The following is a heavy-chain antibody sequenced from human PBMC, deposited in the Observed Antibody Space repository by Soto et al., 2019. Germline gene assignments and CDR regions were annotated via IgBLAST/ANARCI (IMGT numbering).Heavy chain of an antibody. Sequence: SETLSLTCAVSGGSINSRYWWSWVRQSPGKGLEWIGEIYHSGSTNYNPSLKSRVTISVDKSKNQFSLNLSSMTAADTAVYYCARDQNGSGNYYTRYFEYWGQGTLVTVSS. D-gene: IGHD3-10*01. J-gene: IGHJ4*02. V-gene: IGHV4-4*02. CDR3: ARDQNGSGNYYTRYFEY. CDR2: IYHSGST. CDR1: GGSINSRYW.